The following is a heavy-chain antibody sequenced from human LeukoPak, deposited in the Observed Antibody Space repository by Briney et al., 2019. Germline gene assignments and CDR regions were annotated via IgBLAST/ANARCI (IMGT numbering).Heavy chain of an antibody. CDR2: INTDGTRT. D-gene: IGHD3-22*01. Sequence: GGSLRFSCAAPGFMFSSYWMHWVRQAPGKGLVWVSRINTDGTRTTYADSVRGRFTVSRDNGKYTLYLQMNSLRAEDTAVYYCARSYYYDRSGYPGDDYWGPGTLVTVSS. V-gene: IGHV3-74*01. J-gene: IGHJ4*02. CDR3: ARSYYYDRSGYPGDDY. CDR1: GFMFSSYW.